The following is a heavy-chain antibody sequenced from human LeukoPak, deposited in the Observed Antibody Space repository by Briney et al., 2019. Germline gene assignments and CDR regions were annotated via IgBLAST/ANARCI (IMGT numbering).Heavy chain of an antibody. CDR1: GYTFTSYG. V-gene: IGHV1-18*01. Sequence: ASVKVSCKASGYTFTSYGISWVRQAPGQGLEWMGWISAYNGNTNYAQKLQGRVTMTTDTSTSTAYLELRSLRSDDTAVYYCARESPSVAATRLFDYWGQGTLVTVSS. CDR2: ISAYNGNT. J-gene: IGHJ4*02. CDR3: ARESPSVAATRLFDY. D-gene: IGHD6-19*01.